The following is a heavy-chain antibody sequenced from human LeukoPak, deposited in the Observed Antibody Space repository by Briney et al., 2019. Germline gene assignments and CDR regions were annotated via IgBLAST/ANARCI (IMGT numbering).Heavy chain of an antibody. J-gene: IGHJ4*02. Sequence: SQTLSLTCTVSGGSISSGGYYWSWIRQHPGKGLEWIGYIYYSGSTYYNPSLKSRVTISVDTSKNQFSLKLSSVTAADTAVYYCARFIYGSGRLANEPTNYYFDYWGQGTLVTVS. V-gene: IGHV4-31*03. D-gene: IGHD3-10*01. CDR1: GGSISSGGYY. CDR2: IYYSGST. CDR3: ARFIYGSGRLANEPTNYYFDY.